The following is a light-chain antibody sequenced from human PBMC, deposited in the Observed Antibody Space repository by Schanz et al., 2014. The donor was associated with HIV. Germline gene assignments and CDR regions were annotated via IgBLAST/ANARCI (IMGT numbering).Light chain of an antibody. CDR1: QSISNY. CDR3: QQVDNYPLT. CDR2: AAS. Sequence: DIQMTQSPSSLSASVGDRVTITCRASQSISNYLNWYQQKPGNAPKLLIYAASSLQSGVPSRFSGSGSGTDFTLTISSLQPEDFATYYCQQVDNYPLTFGGGTRVEIK. V-gene: IGKV1-39*01. J-gene: IGKJ4*01.